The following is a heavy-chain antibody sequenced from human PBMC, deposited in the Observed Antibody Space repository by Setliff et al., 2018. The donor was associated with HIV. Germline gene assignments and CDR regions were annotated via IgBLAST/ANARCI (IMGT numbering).Heavy chain of an antibody. V-gene: IGHV3-30*04. D-gene: IGHD2-15*01. CDR2: ISYDGTKT. Sequence: GESLKISCAASGFTFRDHAVHWVRQAPGKGLEWEAIISYDGTKTHYSDSVKGRFTISRDNSKNILYLQMSDLRPEDTAIYYCARDQILSRASRFCSGSSCFYFDSWGLGTLVTVSS. J-gene: IGHJ4*02. CDR1: GFTFRDHA. CDR3: ARDQILSRASRFCSGSSCFYFDS.